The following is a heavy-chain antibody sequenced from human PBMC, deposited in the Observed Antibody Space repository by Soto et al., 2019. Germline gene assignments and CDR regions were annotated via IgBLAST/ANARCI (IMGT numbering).Heavy chain of an antibody. D-gene: IGHD3-3*01. V-gene: IGHV4-39*07. Sequence: PSETLSLTCTVSDGSIISSGYYWVWIRQPPGKRLEWIGSIYYSGTTYYNPSLKSRVTISVDTSKNQFSLKLSSVTAADTAVYYCARGSVRFLGDYWGQGTLVTVSS. CDR1: DGSIISSGYY. CDR3: ARGSVRFLGDY. CDR2: IYYSGTT. J-gene: IGHJ4*02.